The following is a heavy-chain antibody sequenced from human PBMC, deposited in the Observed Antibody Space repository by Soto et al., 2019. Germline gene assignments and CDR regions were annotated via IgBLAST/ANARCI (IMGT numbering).Heavy chain of an antibody. Sequence: GGSLRLSCAASGFTFSNAWMNWVRQAPGKGLEWVGRIKSKTDGGTTDYAAPVKGRFTISRDDSKNTLYLQMNSLKTEDTAVYYCTTEDDIVLMVYETNYWGQGTLVTVSS. D-gene: IGHD2-8*01. V-gene: IGHV3-15*07. CDR2: IKSKTDGGTT. CDR3: TTEDDIVLMVYETNY. CDR1: GFTFSNAW. J-gene: IGHJ4*02.